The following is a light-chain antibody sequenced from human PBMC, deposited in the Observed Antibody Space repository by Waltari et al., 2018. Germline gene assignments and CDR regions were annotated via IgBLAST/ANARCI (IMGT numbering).Light chain of an antibody. J-gene: IGKJ4*01. Sequence: EIVLTQSPGTLSLSPGEGATLSCRTSHSISSSYLAWYQQKPGQAPRLLVYGVSKRATGIPDRFSGSGSGTDLTLTISRLESEDFALYYCQQYGRSSTFGGGTKVEMK. CDR3: QQYGRSST. CDR2: GVS. CDR1: HSISSSY. V-gene: IGKV3-20*01.